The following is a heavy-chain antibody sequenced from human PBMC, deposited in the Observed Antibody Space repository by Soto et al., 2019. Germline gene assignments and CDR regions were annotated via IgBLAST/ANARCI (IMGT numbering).Heavy chain of an antibody. D-gene: IGHD6-13*01. Sequence: QVQLVESGGGVVQPGRSLRLSCAASGFTFSSCGMNWVRQAPGKGLEWVAVISYDGSNKYYADSVKGRFTISRDSSKNMLYLQMNSLRAEDTAGYYCAKEDSSSWHYYYGMDVWGQGTTVTVSS. CDR3: AKEDSSSWHYYYGMDV. V-gene: IGHV3-30*18. CDR1: GFTFSSCG. CDR2: ISYDGSNK. J-gene: IGHJ6*02.